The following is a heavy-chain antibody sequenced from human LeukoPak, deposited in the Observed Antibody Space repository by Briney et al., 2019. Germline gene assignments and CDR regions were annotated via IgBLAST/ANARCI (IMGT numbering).Heavy chain of an antibody. D-gene: IGHD3-10*01. CDR2: IYYSGST. CDR3: ARHIWSGNYYGSGSYYKGYFDY. CDR1: GGSFSGYY. V-gene: IGHV4-59*08. J-gene: IGHJ4*02. Sequence: SETLSLTCAVYGGSFSGYYWSWIRQPPGKDLEWIGYIYYSGSTNYNPSLKSRVTISVDTSKNQFSLKLSSVTAADTAVYYCARHIWSGNYYGSGSYYKGYFDYWGQGTLVTVSS.